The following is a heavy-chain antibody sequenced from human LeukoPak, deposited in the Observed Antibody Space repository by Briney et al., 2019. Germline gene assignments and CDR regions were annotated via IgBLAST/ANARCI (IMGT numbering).Heavy chain of an antibody. Sequence: CPRLSFAASGFTFVDYALHWVRAAPGEGLGWGSGISWNSGSIGYADSVKGRFTIPRDNAKNSLYLQMNSLRAEDTALYYCAKDGGSYNLYAFNIWGQGTMVTVSS. CDR2: ISWNSGSI. D-gene: IGHD1-26*01. J-gene: IGHJ3*02. CDR1: GFTFVDYA. V-gene: IGHV3-9*01. CDR3: AKDGGSYNLYAFNI.